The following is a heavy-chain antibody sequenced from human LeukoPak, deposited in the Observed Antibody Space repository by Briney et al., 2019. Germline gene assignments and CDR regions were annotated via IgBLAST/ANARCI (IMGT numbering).Heavy chain of an antibody. V-gene: IGHV4-34*01. CDR1: GGSFSGYY. D-gene: IGHD3-3*01. Sequence: SETLSLTCAVYGGSFSGYYWSWIRQPPGKGLEWIGEINHSGSTNYNPSLKSRVTISVDTSKNQFSLELSSVTAADTAIYYCARGDFFGYWGQGTLVTVSS. CDR2: INHSGST. CDR3: ARGDFFGY. J-gene: IGHJ4*02.